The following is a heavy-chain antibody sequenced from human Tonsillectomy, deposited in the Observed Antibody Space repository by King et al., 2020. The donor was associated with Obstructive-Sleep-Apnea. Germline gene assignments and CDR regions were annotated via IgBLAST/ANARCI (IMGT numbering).Heavy chain of an antibody. CDR2: VSGSAART. D-gene: IGHD2-2*01. CDR1: GFTFSSYA. Sequence: VQLVESGGALVQPGGSLRLSCAASGFTFSSYAMTWVRQAPGKGLEWGSGVSGSAARTYYADSVKGRFTISRDNSKNTLYLQMNILRAEDTALYYCVKGDASLSDCSSPSCSFGMDVWGQGTTVSVSS. V-gene: IGHV3-23*04. J-gene: IGHJ6*02. CDR3: VKGDASLSDCSSPSCSFGMDV.